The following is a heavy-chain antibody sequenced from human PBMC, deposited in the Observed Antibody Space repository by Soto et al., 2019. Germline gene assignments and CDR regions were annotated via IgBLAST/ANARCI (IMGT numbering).Heavy chain of an antibody. D-gene: IGHD5-12*01. V-gene: IGHV3-23*01. J-gene: IGHJ4*02. Sequence: GGSLRLSCAASGFSFSSFAMSWVRQAPGEGLEWVSGITGNSGRTYYADSVRGRFTISRDNSKNTLYLQMNGLRPEDTAQYYCAKDGHISGFDEVFDFWGQGTLVTVSS. CDR2: ITGNSGRT. CDR1: GFSFSSFA. CDR3: AKDGHISGFDEVFDF.